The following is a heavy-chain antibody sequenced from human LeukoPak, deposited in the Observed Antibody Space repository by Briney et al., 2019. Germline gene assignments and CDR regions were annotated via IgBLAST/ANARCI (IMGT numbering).Heavy chain of an antibody. V-gene: IGHV3-48*03. J-gene: IGHJ4*02. CDR1: GFTFSDYE. CDR3: ARGPRDPSEYCSRGTCSPTYDV. D-gene: IGHD2-15*01. Sequence: GGSLRLSCAASGFTFSDYEMDWVRQAPGKGLEWVSYISSSGRKIYYADSVKGRFTISRDNAKTSLYLQMNSLRADDTAIYYCARGPRDPSEYCSRGTCSPTYDVWGQGTLVTVSS. CDR2: ISSSGRKI.